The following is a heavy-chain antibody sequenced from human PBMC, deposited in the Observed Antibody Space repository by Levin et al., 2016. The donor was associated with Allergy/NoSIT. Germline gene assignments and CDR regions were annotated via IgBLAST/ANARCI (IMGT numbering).Heavy chain of an antibody. CDR3: AGRDGYTLYYFDY. D-gene: IGHD5-24*01. CDR1: GGSFSSYA. J-gene: IGHJ4*02. Sequence: SVKVSCKASGGSFSSYAISWVRQAPGQGLEWMGGITRIFGTAKYSQKFQGRVTISADESTNTTYMEVSSLRSEDTAMYYCAGRDGYTLYYFDYWGQGTLVTVSS. V-gene: IGHV1-69*13. CDR2: ITRIFGTA.